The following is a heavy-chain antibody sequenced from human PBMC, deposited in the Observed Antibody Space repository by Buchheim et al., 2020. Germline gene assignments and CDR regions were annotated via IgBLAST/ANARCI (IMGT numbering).Heavy chain of an antibody. CDR2: ISYDGSNK. V-gene: IGHV3-30-3*01. CDR3: ARDRGYYYYGMDV. CDR1: GFTFSTYV. D-gene: IGHD3-10*01. Sequence: QVQLVESGGGVVQPGRSLRLSCAASGFTFSTYVMHWVRQAPGKGLEWVAVISYDGSNKYYADSVQGRFTISRDNSKNTLYLQMNSLRAEDTAVYYCARDRGYYYYGMDVWGQGTT. J-gene: IGHJ6*02.